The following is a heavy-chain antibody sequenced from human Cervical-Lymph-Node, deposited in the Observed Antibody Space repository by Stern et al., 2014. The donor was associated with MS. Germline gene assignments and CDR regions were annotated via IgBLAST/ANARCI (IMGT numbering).Heavy chain of an antibody. CDR1: GFTFSSYW. CDR2: LHNDGSEK. J-gene: IGHJ3*02. Sequence: VQLVESGGGLVQPGGSLRLSCAASGFTFSSYWMHWVRQAPGKGLVWVSRLHNDGSEKRYADPAKGRFTISRDNAKNTRYMHMNSLGAEDAAVYYCARIPVTGDVGFDIWGQGTMVTVSS. V-gene: IGHV3-74*02. D-gene: IGHD1-20*01. CDR3: ARIPVTGDVGFDI.